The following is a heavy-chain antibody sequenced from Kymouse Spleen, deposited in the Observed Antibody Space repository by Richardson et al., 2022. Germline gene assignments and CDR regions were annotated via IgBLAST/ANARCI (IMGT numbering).Heavy chain of an antibody. D-gene: IGHD3-10*01. CDR3: ARGHYYGSGSHFDY. J-gene: IGHJ4*02. V-gene: IGHV4-34*01. CDR2: INHSGST. CDR1: GGSFSGYY. Sequence: QVQLQQWGAGLLKPSETLSLTCAVYGGSFSGYYWSWIRQPPGKGLEWIGEINHSGSTNYNPSLKSRVTISVDTSKNQFSLKLSSVTAADTAVYYCARGHYYGSGSHFDYWGQGTLVTVSS.